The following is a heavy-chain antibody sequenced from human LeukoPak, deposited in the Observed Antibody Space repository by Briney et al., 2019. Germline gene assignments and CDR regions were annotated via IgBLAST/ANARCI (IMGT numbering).Heavy chain of an antibody. D-gene: IGHD3-3*01. J-gene: IGHJ4*02. CDR1: GYTFTSYG. V-gene: IGHV1-18*01. CDR2: ISLNNGNT. Sequence: ASVKVSCKASGYTFTSYGISWVRQAPGQGLEWMGWISLNNGNTHYTKYAQKFQGRVTLTADTSTATAYMELRGLRSDDTAVYYCQRVTIFGVVIDFDYWGQGTLVAVSS. CDR3: QRVTIFGVVIDFDY.